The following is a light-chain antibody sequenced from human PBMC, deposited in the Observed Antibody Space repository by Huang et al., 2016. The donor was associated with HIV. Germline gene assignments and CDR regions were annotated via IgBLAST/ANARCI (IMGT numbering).Light chain of an antibody. CDR3: HQYNNWPPA. V-gene: IGKV3D-15*01. CDR1: QNVNTN. CDR2: CAS. Sequence: EIVMTQSPATLSVSPGERASLSCRASQNVNTNGAWYQQNPGQAPRLLIYCASTRATGIPARFSGSGSGTEFTFTISSLRPEDFAVYYCHQYNNWPPAFGQGTKVEIK. J-gene: IGKJ1*01.